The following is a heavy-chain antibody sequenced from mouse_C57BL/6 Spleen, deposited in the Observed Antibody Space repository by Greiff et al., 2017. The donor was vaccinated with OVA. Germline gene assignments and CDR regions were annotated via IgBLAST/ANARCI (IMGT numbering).Heavy chain of an antibody. CDR3: ARGGYCYDAKGPLDY. V-gene: IGHV1-7*01. CDR2: INPSSGYT. CDR1: GYTFTSYW. D-gene: IGHD2-12*01. Sequence: QVQLQQSGAELAKPGASVKLSCKASGYTFTSYWMHWVKQRPGQGLEWIGYINPSSGYTKYNQKFKDKATLTAAKSSSTAYMQLSSLTYEVSAVYDWARGGYCYDAKGPLDYWGQGTTLTVSS. J-gene: IGHJ2*01.